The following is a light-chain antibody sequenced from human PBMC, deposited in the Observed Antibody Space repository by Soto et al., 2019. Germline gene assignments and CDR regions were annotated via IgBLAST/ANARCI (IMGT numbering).Light chain of an antibody. V-gene: IGKV2-28*01. Sequence: DIVMTQSPLSLPVTPGEPASISCRSSQSLLHSNGYNYLDWYLQKPGQSPQLLIYLGSNRASGVPDRFSGSGSGTDCTLKISRVEAEDVGVYYCMQALQTPLTVGGGTKVELK. CDR2: LGS. J-gene: IGKJ4*01. CDR3: MQALQTPLT. CDR1: QSLLHSNGYNY.